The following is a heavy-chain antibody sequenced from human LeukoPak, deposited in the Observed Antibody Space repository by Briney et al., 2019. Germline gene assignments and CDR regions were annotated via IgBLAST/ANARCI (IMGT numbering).Heavy chain of an antibody. J-gene: IGHJ4*02. CDR3: ARADDSEEGFDY. D-gene: IGHD3-16*01. Sequence: GGSLRLSCAASGFTFSRYSMNWVRQAPGKGLEWVSSISGSSSYIYYADSMKGRFTISRDNTKNSLYLQMTTVRAEDSAIYYCARADDSEEGFDYWGQGTLVTVSS. CDR1: GFTFSRYS. V-gene: IGHV3-21*01. CDR2: ISGSSSYI.